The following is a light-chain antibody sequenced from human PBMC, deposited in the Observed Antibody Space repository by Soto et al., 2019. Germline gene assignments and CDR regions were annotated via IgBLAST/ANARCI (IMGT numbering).Light chain of an antibody. CDR1: NSDVGDYNY. CDR3: CSYSGSRLI. V-gene: IGLV2-14*01. Sequence: QSALTQPASVSGSPGQSITISCTGTNSDVGDYNYVSWYQQHPGKAPKLVIYGVSDRPSGVSDRFSGSKSGNTASLTISGLQPEDEADYSCCSYSGSRLIFGGGTKVTVL. J-gene: IGLJ2*01. CDR2: GVS.